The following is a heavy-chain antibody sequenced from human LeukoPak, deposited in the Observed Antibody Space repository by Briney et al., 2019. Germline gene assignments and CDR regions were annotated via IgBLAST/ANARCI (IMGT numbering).Heavy chain of an antibody. Sequence: TETLSLTCAVYGGSFSDYYWSWIRQPPGKGLEWIGEINHSGSTNCNPSLKSRVTISVDTSKNQFSLNLSSVTAADTAVYYCARAYSSSWYFNWFGPWGQGTLVTVSS. CDR3: ARAYSSSWYFNWFGP. V-gene: IGHV4-34*01. CDR1: GGSFSDYY. D-gene: IGHD6-13*01. J-gene: IGHJ5*02. CDR2: INHSGST.